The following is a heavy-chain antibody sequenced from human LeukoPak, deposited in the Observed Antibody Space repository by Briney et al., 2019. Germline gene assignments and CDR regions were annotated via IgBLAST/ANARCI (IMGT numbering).Heavy chain of an antibody. D-gene: IGHD3-3*01. CDR1: GYTFTGYY. CDR3: ARNGVADNWFDP. CDR2: INPNSGGT. Sequence: ASVKVSCKASGYTFTGYYMHWVRQAPGQGLEWMGWINPNSGGTNYAQKFQGRVTMTRDTSISIAYMELSRLRSDDTAVYYCARNGVADNWFDPWGQGTLVTVSS. J-gene: IGHJ5*02. V-gene: IGHV1-2*02.